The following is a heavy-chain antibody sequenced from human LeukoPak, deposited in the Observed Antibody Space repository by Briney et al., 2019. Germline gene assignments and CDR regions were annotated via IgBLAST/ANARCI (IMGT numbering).Heavy chain of an antibody. J-gene: IGHJ3*02. Sequence: SETLSLTCTVSGGSISSGSYYWSWIRQPAGKGLEWIGRIYTSGSTNYNPSLKSRVTISVDTSKNQFSLKLSSVTAADTAVYHCARHDSFAFDIWGQGTMVIVSS. CDR2: IYTSGST. CDR1: GGSISSGSYY. CDR3: ARHDSFAFDI. D-gene: IGHD2-21*02. V-gene: IGHV4-61*02.